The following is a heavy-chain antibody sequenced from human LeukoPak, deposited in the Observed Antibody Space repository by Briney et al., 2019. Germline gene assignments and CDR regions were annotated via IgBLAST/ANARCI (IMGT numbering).Heavy chain of an antibody. J-gene: IGHJ4*02. Sequence: GGSLRLSCAASGFTFSSYAMHWVRQAPGKGLEWVAVISYDGSNKYYADSVKGRFTISRDNSKNTLYLQMNSLRAEDTAVYYCARDQYCDFWSGYSRNFDYWGQGTLVTVSS. D-gene: IGHD3-3*01. CDR2: ISYDGSNK. CDR3: ARDQYCDFWSGYSRNFDY. CDR1: GFTFSSYA. V-gene: IGHV3-30-3*01.